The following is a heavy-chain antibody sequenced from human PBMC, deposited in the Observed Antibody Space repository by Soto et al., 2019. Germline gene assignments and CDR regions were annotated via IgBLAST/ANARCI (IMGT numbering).Heavy chain of an antibody. CDR3: AKRQWVSRGPFDC. D-gene: IGHD2-8*01. Sequence: LRLSCAASGFTFSSFTMSWVRQAPGKGLEWVSAISGSSDNTYYADSVKGRFTISRDNSKNTLYMEMNSLRAEDTAIYYCAKRQWVSRGPFDCWGQGTLVTVSS. CDR1: GFTFSSFT. CDR2: ISGSSDNT. V-gene: IGHV3-23*01. J-gene: IGHJ4*02.